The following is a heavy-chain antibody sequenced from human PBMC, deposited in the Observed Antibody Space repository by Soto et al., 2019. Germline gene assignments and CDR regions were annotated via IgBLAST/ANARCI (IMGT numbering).Heavy chain of an antibody. V-gene: IGHV3-9*01. J-gene: IGHJ4*02. D-gene: IGHD1-1*01. CDR2: ISWNSGSI. Sequence: EVQLVESGGGLVQPGRSLRLSCAASGFTFDDYAMHWVRQAPGKGLEWVSGISWNSGSIGYADSVKGRFTISRDNAKNSLYLQMNSLRAEDTALYYCAKDIYHNKGYFDYWGQGTLVTVSS. CDR3: AKDIYHNKGYFDY. CDR1: GFTFDDYA.